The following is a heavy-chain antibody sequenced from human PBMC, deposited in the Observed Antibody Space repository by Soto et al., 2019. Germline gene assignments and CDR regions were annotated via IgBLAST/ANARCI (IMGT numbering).Heavy chain of an antibody. V-gene: IGHV4-61*01. CDR3: ARGGTDSSPANDY. CDR2: IYYSGST. CDR1: GGSVSSGSYY. J-gene: IGHJ4*02. D-gene: IGHD6-13*01. Sequence: ETLSLTCTVSGGSVSSGSYYWSWIRQPPGKGLEWIGYIYYSGSTNYNPSLKSRVTISVDTSKNQFSLKLSSVTAADTAVYYCARGGTDSSPANDYWGQGTLVTVSS.